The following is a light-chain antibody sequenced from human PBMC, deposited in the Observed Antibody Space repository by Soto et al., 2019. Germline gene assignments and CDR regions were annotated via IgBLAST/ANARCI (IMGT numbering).Light chain of an antibody. CDR1: QSVSSY. V-gene: IGKV3-11*01. Sequence: EIVLTQSPATLSLSPGERATLSCRASQSVSSYFAWYQQKPGQAPRLLIYDASNRAAGIPARFSGSGSGTDFTLTISRLEPDYFAVYYCQQRGKWPVTFGQGTRVDIK. CDR2: DAS. J-gene: IGKJ1*01. CDR3: QQRGKWPVT.